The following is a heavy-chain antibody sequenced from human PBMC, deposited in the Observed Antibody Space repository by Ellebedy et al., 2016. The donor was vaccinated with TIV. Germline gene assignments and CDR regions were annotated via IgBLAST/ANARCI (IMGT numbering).Heavy chain of an antibody. V-gene: IGHV3-48*01. D-gene: IGHD2-2*01. CDR3: ARAIVVVPAPRLSWYFDL. CDR1: GFIFSNYN. CDR2: ISTRSDVI. Sequence: GESLKISCGASGFIFSNYNMVWVRQAPGKGLEWLSYISTRSDVIYVADSVEGRVTISRDNAKNSLFLQMNSLGVEDTALYYCARAIVVVPAPRLSWYFDLWGRGTLVTVSS. J-gene: IGHJ2*01.